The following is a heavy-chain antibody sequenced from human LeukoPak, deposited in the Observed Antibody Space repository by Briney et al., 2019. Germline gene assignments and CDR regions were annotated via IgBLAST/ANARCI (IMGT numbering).Heavy chain of an antibody. Sequence: KSGGSLRLSCAASGFTFSSYSMNWVRQAPGKGLEWVSSISTSSSYIYYADLVKSRFTISRDNAKNSLYLQMNSLRAEDTAVYYCARDGNEFSSSYYFDYWGQGTLVTVSS. J-gene: IGHJ4*02. CDR1: GFTFSSYS. CDR3: ARDGNEFSSSYYFDY. D-gene: IGHD6-6*01. CDR2: ISTSSSYI. V-gene: IGHV3-21*01.